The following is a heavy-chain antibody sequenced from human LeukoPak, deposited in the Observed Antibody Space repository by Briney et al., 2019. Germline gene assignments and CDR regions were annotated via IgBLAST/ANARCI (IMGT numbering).Heavy chain of an antibody. CDR2: INPNSGNT. D-gene: IGHD5-12*01. CDR3: ARAGRFDSGHAWFDP. CDR1: GYTFISHD. V-gene: IGHV1-8*03. J-gene: IGHJ5*02. Sequence: ASVKVSCKASGYTFISHDINWVRQATGQGLEWMGWINPNSGNTGYAQKFQGRVTFTRNTSISTAYMELSSLRSEDTAVYYCARAGRFDSGHAWFDPWGQGTLVTVP.